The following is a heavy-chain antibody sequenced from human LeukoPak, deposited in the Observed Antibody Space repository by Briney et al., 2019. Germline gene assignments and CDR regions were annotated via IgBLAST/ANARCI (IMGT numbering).Heavy chain of an antibody. J-gene: IGHJ4*02. Sequence: GGSLRLSCEASGFTFSSYGMHWVRQAPGKGLEWVAFIRYDGSNKYYADSVKGRFTISRDNSKNTLYLQMNSLRAEDTAVYYCAKDPFRGYSYGTFDYWGQGTLVTVSS. CDR2: IRYDGSNK. V-gene: IGHV3-30*02. D-gene: IGHD5-18*01. CDR1: GFTFSSYG. CDR3: AKDPFRGYSYGTFDY.